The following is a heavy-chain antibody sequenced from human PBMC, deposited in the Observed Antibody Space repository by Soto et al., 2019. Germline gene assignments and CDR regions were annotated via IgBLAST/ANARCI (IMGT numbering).Heavy chain of an antibody. CDR3: ARCTVAYYFDY. CDR1: GGTFISYA. Sequence: SVEVSLKASGGTFISYAISWVRQAPGQGLEWMGGIIPIFGTANYAQKFQGRVTITADESTSTAYMELSSLRSEDTAVYYCARCTVAYYFDYWGQGTLVTVSS. J-gene: IGHJ4*02. CDR2: IIPIFGTA. V-gene: IGHV1-69*13. D-gene: IGHD4-17*01.